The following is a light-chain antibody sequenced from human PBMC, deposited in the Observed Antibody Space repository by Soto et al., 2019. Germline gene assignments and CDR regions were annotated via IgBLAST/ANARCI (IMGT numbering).Light chain of an antibody. J-gene: IGLJ1*01. CDR3: QSYDSSLSGFYV. CDR2: GNS. V-gene: IGLV1-40*01. Sequence: QSVMTQPPSVSRAPVQRFTISFTGSNSHIWAGYDVHWYQQLPVTAPKLLLYGNSNRPSGAPDRFYGSKSGTSASLAITLLQPEDEADYYCQSYDSSLSGFYVFGTGTKVTVL. CDR1: NSHIWAGYD.